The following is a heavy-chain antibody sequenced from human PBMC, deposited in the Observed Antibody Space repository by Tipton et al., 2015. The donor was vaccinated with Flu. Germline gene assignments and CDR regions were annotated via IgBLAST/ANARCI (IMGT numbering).Heavy chain of an antibody. CDR2: INYSGST. V-gene: IGHV4-39*07. J-gene: IGHJ4*02. CDR3: ARASGSGTYVIFDY. Sequence: TLSLTCTVSGGSISSISDYWGWVRQSPGKGLEWIGNINYSGSTYYNPSLKSRVTISVDTPKNQFSLKLTSVTAADTAVYYCARASGSGTYVIFDYWGQGTLVTVSS. D-gene: IGHD3-10*01. CDR1: GGSISSISDY.